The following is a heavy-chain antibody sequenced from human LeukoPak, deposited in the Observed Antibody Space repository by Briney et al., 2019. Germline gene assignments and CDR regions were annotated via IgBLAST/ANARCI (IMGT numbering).Heavy chain of an antibody. J-gene: IGHJ6*02. D-gene: IGHD2-2*02. V-gene: IGHV1-18*01. Sequence: GASVKVSCKASGYTFTSYGISWVRQAPGQGLEWMGWISAYNGNTNYAQKFQGRVTITADESTSTAYMELSSLRSEDTAVYYCARGVVPAAIWKGSIDYYYYGMDVWGQGTTVTVSS. CDR2: ISAYNGNT. CDR1: GYTFTSYG. CDR3: ARGVVPAAIWKGSIDYYYYGMDV.